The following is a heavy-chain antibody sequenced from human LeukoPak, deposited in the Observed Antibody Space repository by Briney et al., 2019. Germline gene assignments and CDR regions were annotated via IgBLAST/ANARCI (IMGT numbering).Heavy chain of an antibody. CDR2: IYYSGST. CDR1: GGSISSSSYY. J-gene: IGHJ4*02. Sequence: SETLSLTCTVSGGSISSSSYYWGWIRQPPGKGLEWIGSIYYSGSTYYNPSLKSRVTISVDTSKNQFSLKLSSVTAADTAVYYCARLPYGGYYFDYWGQGTLVTVSS. D-gene: IGHD5-12*01. CDR3: ARLPYGGYYFDY. V-gene: IGHV4-39*01.